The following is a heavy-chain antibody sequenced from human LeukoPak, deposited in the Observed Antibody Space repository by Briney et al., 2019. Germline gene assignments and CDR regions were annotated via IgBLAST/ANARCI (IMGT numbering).Heavy chain of an antibody. V-gene: IGHV3-74*01. Sequence: GGSLRLSCAASGFTFSSNWMHWVRHAPGKGLVWVSRIKGDGSSTSYADSVKGRFTISRDNAKNTLFLQMNSLRAEDTAVYYCAKRGELPPDYYYYGMDVWGQGTTVTVSS. CDR1: GFTFSSNW. J-gene: IGHJ6*02. D-gene: IGHD1-26*01. CDR2: IKGDGSST. CDR3: AKRGELPPDYYYYGMDV.